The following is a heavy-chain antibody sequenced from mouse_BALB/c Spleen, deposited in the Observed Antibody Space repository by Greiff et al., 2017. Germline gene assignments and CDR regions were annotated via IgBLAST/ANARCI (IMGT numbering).Heavy chain of an antibody. CDR3: ARGAMDY. CDR2: ISYSGST. CDR1: GYSITSDYA. V-gene: IGHV3-2*02. J-gene: IGHJ4*01. Sequence: EVKLVESGPGLVKPSQSLSLTCTVTGYSITSDYAWTWIRQFPGNKLEWMGYISYSGSTSYNPSLKSRISITRDTSKNQFFLQLNSVTTEDTATYYCARGAMDYWGQGTSVTVSS.